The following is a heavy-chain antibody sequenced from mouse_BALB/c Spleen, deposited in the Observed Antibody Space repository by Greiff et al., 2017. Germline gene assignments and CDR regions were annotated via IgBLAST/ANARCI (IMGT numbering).Heavy chain of an antibody. CDR1: GFTFSSYT. D-gene: IGHD2-4*01. Sequence: EVKLMESGGGLVKPGGSLKLSCAASGFTFSSYTMSWVRQTPEKRLEWVATISSGGSYTYYPDSVKGRFTISRDNAKNTLYLQMSSLKSEDTAMYYCTRDGGRITTRAMDYWGQGTSVTVSS. CDR3: TRDGGRITTRAMDY. V-gene: IGHV5-6-4*01. J-gene: IGHJ4*01. CDR2: ISSGGSYT.